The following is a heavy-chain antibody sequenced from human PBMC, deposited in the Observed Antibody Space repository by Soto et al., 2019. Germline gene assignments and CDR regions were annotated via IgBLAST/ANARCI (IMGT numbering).Heavy chain of an antibody. CDR3: ARDSYIVVVVGATYFDY. CDR1: GFTFSSYS. CDR2: ISSSSSYI. D-gene: IGHD2-15*01. V-gene: IGHV3-21*01. Sequence: EVQLVESGGGLVKPGGSLRLSCAASGFTFSSYSMNWVRQAPGKGLEWVSSISSSSSYIYYADSVKGRFTISRDNAKNSLYLQMNSLRAEDTAVYYCARDSYIVVVVGATYFDYWGQGTLVTVSS. J-gene: IGHJ4*02.